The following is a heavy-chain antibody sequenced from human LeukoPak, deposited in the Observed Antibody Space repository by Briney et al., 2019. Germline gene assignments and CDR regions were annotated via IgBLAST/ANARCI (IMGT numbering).Heavy chain of an antibody. D-gene: IGHD2-2*01. CDR3: ARDDCSSTSCYLYYFDY. J-gene: IGHJ4*02. CDR2: ISAYNGNT. CDR1: GYTFTSYG. Sequence: ASVKVSRKASGYTFTSYGISWVRQAPGQGLEWVGWISAYNGNTNYAQKLQGRVTMTTDTSTSTAYMELRSLRSDDTAVYYCARDDCSSTSCYLYYFDYWGQGTLVTVSS. V-gene: IGHV1-18*01.